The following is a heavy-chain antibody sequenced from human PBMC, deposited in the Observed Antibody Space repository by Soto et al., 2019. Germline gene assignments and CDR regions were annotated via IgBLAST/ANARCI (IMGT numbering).Heavy chain of an antibody. J-gene: IGHJ4*02. V-gene: IGHV3-33*01. CDR1: GFTFSSYG. CDR2: IWYDGSNK. D-gene: IGHD4-17*01. Sequence: QVQLVESGGGVVQPGRSLRLSCAASGFTFSSYGMHWVRQAPGKGLEWLAVIWYDGSNKYYADSVKGRFTISRDNSKTTLYLQMNSLRAEDTAVYYCARDGRTTVTTLAYWGQGTLVTVSS. CDR3: ARDGRTTVTTLAY.